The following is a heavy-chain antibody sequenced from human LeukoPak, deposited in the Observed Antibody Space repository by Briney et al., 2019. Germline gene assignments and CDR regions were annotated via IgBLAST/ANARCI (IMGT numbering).Heavy chain of an antibody. Sequence: TGGSLRLSCAASGFTFSSYAMSWVRQAPGKGLEWVSAISGSGGSTYYAASVKGRFTISRDNSKNTLYLQMNSLRAEDTAVYYCAKDDYGDSFLAWGYYMDVWGKGTTVTVSS. V-gene: IGHV3-23*01. D-gene: IGHD4-17*01. CDR3: AKDDYGDSFLAWGYYMDV. CDR1: GFTFSSYA. J-gene: IGHJ6*03. CDR2: ISGSGGST.